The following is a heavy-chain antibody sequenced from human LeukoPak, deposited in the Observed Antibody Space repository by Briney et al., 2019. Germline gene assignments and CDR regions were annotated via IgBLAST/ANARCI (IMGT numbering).Heavy chain of an antibody. Sequence: PGGSLRLSCAASGFTFSSYGMHWVRQAPGKGLEWVSFLRNDETEIHYADFAKGRFTISRDRSKNSVYLQMNSLRPDDTALYYCAKDGGRYRFDFWGQGTMVTVSS. CDR3: AKDGGRYRFDF. CDR2: LRNDETEI. V-gene: IGHV3-30*02. CDR1: GFTFSSYG. J-gene: IGHJ4*02. D-gene: IGHD3-16*02.